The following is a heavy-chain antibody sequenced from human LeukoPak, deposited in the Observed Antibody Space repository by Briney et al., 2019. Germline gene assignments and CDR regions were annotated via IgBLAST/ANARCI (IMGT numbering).Heavy chain of an antibody. CDR1: GFRFTNYW. CDR3: ARIGYSSSSFDY. Sequence: GGSLRLSCAASGFRFTNYWMSWVRQAPGKGLEWVANIKQDGSEIDYSDPMKGRFTISRDNTGNSVYLQVDSLRAEDTGVYYCARIGYSSSSFDYWGQGTLVTVSS. CDR2: IKQDGSEI. D-gene: IGHD5-18*01. J-gene: IGHJ4*02. V-gene: IGHV3-7*01.